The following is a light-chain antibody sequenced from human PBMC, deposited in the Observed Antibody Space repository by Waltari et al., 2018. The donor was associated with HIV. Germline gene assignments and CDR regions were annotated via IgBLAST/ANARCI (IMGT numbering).Light chain of an antibody. CDR2: EDN. CDR1: SGSIASNY. V-gene: IGLV6-57*04. J-gene: IGLJ2*01. CDR3: QSYDSSI. Sequence: NFMLTQPHSVSESPGKTVTISCTRSSGSIASNYVQWYQQRPGSAPSTVIYEDNQRPSGVPDRFSGSIVSSSNSASLTISGLTTEDEADYNCQSYDSSILGGGTELTVL.